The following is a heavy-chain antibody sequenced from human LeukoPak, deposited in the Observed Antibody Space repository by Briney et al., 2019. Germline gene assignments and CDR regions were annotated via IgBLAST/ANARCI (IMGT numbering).Heavy chain of an antibody. CDR2: ISGSGGST. V-gene: IGHV3-23*01. J-gene: IGHJ4*02. CDR1: GFTFSSYA. Sequence: GGSLRLSCAASGFTFSSYAMSWVRQAPGKGLEWVSAISGSGGSTYYADSVKGRFTISRDNSKNTLYLQMNSLRAEDTAVYYCAKGSGIAVAGIGGPYFGYWGQGTLVTVSS. D-gene: IGHD6-19*01. CDR3: AKGSGIAVAGIGGPYFGY.